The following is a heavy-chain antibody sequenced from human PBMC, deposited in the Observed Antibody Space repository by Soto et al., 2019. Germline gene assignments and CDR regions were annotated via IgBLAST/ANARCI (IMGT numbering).Heavy chain of an antibody. CDR3: ARSAFP. CDR2: IYYSGIT. J-gene: IGHJ5*02. Sequence: SETLCLTCTVSGGSIISCGYYWSWIRQHPGKGLEWIGYIYYSGITYYNPSLKSRVTISVDTSKNQFSLKLSSVTAADTAVYYCARSAFPWGQGTLVTVSS. V-gene: IGHV4-31*03. CDR1: GGSIISCGYY.